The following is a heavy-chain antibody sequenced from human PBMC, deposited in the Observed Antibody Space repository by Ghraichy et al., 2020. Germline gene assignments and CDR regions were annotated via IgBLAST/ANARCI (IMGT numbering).Heavy chain of an antibody. CDR3: ARELPLGARGNWFDP. CDR2: IYYSGST. D-gene: IGHD1-26*01. J-gene: IGHJ5*02. CDR1: GGSVSSGSYY. V-gene: IGHV4-61*01. Sequence: SETLSLTCTVSGGSVSSGSYYWSWIRQPPGKGLEWIGYIYYSGSTNYNPSLKSRVTISVDTSKNQFSLKLSSVTAADTAVYYCARELPLGARGNWFDPWGQGTLVTVSS.